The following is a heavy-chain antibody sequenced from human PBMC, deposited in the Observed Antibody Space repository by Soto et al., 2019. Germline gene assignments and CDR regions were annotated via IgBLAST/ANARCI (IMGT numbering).Heavy chain of an antibody. V-gene: IGHV5-51*01. Sequence: PGESLKISCKGSGYSFTSYWIGWVRQMPGKGLEWMGIIYPGDSDTRYSPSFQGQVTISADKSISTAYLQWSSLKASDTAMYYCARPRGWSDYFGGAFDIWGQGTMVTVSS. CDR2: IYPGDSDT. D-gene: IGHD3-3*01. J-gene: IGHJ3*02. CDR1: GYSFTSYW. CDR3: ARPRGWSDYFGGAFDI.